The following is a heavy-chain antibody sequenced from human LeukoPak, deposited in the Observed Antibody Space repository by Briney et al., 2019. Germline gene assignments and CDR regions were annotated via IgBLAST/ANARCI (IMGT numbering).Heavy chain of an antibody. V-gene: IGHV4-59*01. CDR2: IYYSGST. Sequence: SETLSLACTVSGGSISSYYWSWIRQPPGKGLEWIGYIYYSGSTNYNPSLKSRVTISVDTSKNQFSLKLSSVTAADTAVYYCARGYCSSTSCYCYYGMDVWGQGTTVTVSS. CDR1: GGSISSYY. J-gene: IGHJ6*02. D-gene: IGHD2-2*01. CDR3: ARGYCSSTSCYCYYGMDV.